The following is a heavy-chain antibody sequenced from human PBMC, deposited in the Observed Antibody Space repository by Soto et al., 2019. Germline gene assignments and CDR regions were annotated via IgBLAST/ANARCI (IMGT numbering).Heavy chain of an antibody. D-gene: IGHD2-15*01. J-gene: IGHJ4*02. CDR2: ISGIGGST. Sequence: EVQLLESGGGLVQPGGSLRLSCAASAFTFSSYAMSWVRQAPGKGLEWVSGISGIGGSTYYADSVKGRFTISRDNSKNAVELQRNSLRAEDTAVYYCARLFDIVVGVGAWYYFDYWGQGTLVTVAS. CDR3: ARLFDIVVGVGAWYYFDY. CDR1: AFTFSSYA. V-gene: IGHV3-23*01.